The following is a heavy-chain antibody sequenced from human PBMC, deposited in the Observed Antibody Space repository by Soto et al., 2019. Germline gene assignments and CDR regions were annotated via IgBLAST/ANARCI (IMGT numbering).Heavy chain of an antibody. J-gene: IGHJ2*01. D-gene: IGHD6-13*01. V-gene: IGHV4-59*08. CDR1: GGSISSYY. CDR2: IYYSGRT. CDR3: TRRTPPRSSGWYPAWYFDL. Sequence: QVQLQESGPGLAKPSETLSLTCTVSGGSISSYYWSWIRQPPRKGLEWIGYIYYSGRTNYNPSLKSLVTVSVDPANKPFSLKPSFATAPDTAVYDCTRRTPPRSSGWYPAWYFDLWGRGTRVSVSS.